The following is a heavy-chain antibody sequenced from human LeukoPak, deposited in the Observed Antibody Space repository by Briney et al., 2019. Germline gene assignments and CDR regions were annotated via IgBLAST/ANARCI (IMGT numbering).Heavy chain of an antibody. CDR3: ARFNCGGDCYTDY. D-gene: IGHD2-21*02. CDR2: INPSGGSA. CDR1: GYTFTNYY. J-gene: IGHJ4*02. V-gene: IGHV1-46*01. Sequence: ASVKVSCKTSGYTFTNYYMHWVRQAPGQGLEWMGIINPSGGSATYAQKFQGRVTMTRDTSTSTVCMELSSLRSEDTAVYYCARFNCGGDCYTDYWGQGTLVTVSS.